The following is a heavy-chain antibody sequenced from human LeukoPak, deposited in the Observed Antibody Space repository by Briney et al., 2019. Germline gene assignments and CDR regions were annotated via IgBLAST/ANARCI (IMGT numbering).Heavy chain of an antibody. V-gene: IGHV4-59*01. CDR2: VYYTGNL. CDR3: ARENDFWSRYFDY. Sequence: PSETLSLTCSVSGGSIGKYHWSWIRQPPGKRLEWIGYVYYTGNLNYNPSLERRVSLSTDTSKNQFSLSLSSVTAADTAVYYCARENDFWSRYFDYWGQETLVTVSS. D-gene: IGHD3-3*01. CDR1: GGSIGKYH. J-gene: IGHJ4*02.